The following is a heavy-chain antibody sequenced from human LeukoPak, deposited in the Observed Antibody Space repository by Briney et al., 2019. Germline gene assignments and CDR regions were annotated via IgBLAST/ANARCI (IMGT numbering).Heavy chain of an antibody. J-gene: IGHJ6*03. Sequence: ASVKVSCKASGYTFTSYDINWVRQATGQGLEWMGWMNPNSGNTGYAQKFQGRVTMTRNTSISTAYMELSSLRSEDTAVYYCARGGRYCSGGSCYLMLNYYYYYMDAWGKGTTVTVSS. D-gene: IGHD2-15*01. V-gene: IGHV1-8*01. CDR2: MNPNSGNT. CDR1: GYTFTSYD. CDR3: ARGGRYCSGGSCYLMLNYYYYYMDA.